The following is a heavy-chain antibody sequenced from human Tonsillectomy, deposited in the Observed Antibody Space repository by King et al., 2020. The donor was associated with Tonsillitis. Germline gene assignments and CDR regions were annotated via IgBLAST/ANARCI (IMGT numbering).Heavy chain of an antibody. CDR3: ARGRYTVTNNWFDP. CDR2: IYPGDSDT. J-gene: IGHJ5*02. V-gene: IGHV5-51*01. Sequence: VQLVESGAEVKKPGESLKISCKGSGSSFTSYWIGWVRQMPGKGLEWMGIIYPGDSDTRYSPSFQGRVTISADKSISTAYLQWSSLNVSDTAIYYCARGRYTVTNNWFDPWGQGTLVTVSS. CDR1: GSSFTSYW. D-gene: IGHD4-17*01.